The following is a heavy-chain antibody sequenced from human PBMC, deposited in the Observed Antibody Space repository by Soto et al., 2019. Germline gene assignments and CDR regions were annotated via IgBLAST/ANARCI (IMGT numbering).Heavy chain of an antibody. J-gene: IGHJ6*02. CDR1: GYSFTSYW. CDR3: ARRDRTDIVVVPADYGMDV. V-gene: IGHV5-10-1*01. D-gene: IGHD2-2*01. CDR2: IDPSDSYT. Sequence: PGESLKISCKGSGYSFTSYWISWVRQMPGKVLEWMGRIDPSDSYTNYSPSFQGHVTISADKSISTAYLQWSSLKASDTAMYYCARRDRTDIVVVPADYGMDVWGQGXTVTVYS.